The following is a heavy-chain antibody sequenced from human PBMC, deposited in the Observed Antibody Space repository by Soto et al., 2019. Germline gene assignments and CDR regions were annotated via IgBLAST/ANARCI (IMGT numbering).Heavy chain of an antibody. CDR1: GYTFTNFG. Sequence: QVQLVQSGAEVKKPGASVKVSCKASGYTFTNFGISWVRQAPGQGLEWMGWISAYNGNTNYAQKFQGRVTMTTDTSTSTACMEVRSLRFDVTAVYYCARGGTSIDYWGQGTLVTVAS. D-gene: IGHD3-16*01. J-gene: IGHJ4*02. CDR2: ISAYNGNT. CDR3: ARGGTSIDY. V-gene: IGHV1-18*01.